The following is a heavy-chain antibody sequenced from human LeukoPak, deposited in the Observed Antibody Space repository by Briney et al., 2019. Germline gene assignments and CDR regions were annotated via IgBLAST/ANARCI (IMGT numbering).Heavy chain of an antibody. CDR2: ISSSSSTI. D-gene: IGHD3-10*01. CDR1: GFTFSSYS. J-gene: IGHJ6*02. CDR3: AREASDYGSGSYYYYYYGMDV. V-gene: IGHV3-48*04. Sequence: PGGSLRLSCAASGFTFSSYSMNWVRQAPGKGLEWVSYISSSSSTIYYADSVKGRFTISRDNAKNSLYLQMNSLRAEDTAVYYCAREASDYGSGSYYYYYYGMDVWGQGTTVTVSS.